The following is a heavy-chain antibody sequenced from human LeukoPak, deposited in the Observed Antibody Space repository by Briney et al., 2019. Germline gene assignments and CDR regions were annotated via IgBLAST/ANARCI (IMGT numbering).Heavy chain of an antibody. Sequence: GRSLRLSCEASGFTFDDYGMHWVRQAPGKGLDLVSGMSWNGFNIGYAASVKGRFTISRDNAKNSLYLQMDSLRPEDTALYYCAKDISQARRVGVAADYYYYMDVWGKGTTVTVSS. J-gene: IGHJ6*03. D-gene: IGHD6-19*01. CDR2: MSWNGFNI. CDR3: AKDISQARRVGVAADYYYYMDV. V-gene: IGHV3-9*01. CDR1: GFTFDDYG.